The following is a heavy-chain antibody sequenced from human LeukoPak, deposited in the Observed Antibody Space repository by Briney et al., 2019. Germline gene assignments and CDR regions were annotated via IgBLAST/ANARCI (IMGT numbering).Heavy chain of an antibody. Sequence: GGSLRLSCAASGFTFSNYGMNWVRQAPGKGLEWVSGITGSGGNTYYADSVKGRFTISRDNAKNSLYLQMNSLRAEDTAVYYCARDTSKYYYGSGSVNWFDPWGQGTLVTVSS. CDR1: GFTFSNYG. V-gene: IGHV3-23*01. D-gene: IGHD3-10*01. J-gene: IGHJ5*02. CDR2: ITGSGGNT. CDR3: ARDTSKYYYGSGSVNWFDP.